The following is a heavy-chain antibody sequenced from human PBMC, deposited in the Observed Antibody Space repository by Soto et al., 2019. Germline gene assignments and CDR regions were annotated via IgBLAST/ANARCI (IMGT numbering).Heavy chain of an antibody. Sequence: GGSLRLSCAASGFTFSSYWMHWVRQAPGKGLVWVSRINSDGSSTSYADSVKGRFTISRDNAKNTLYLQMNSLRAEDTAVYYCARARGTMIVVVTHNWSDPWGQGTLVTVSS. CDR3: ARARGTMIVVVTHNWSDP. CDR2: INSDGSST. J-gene: IGHJ5*02. D-gene: IGHD3-22*01. V-gene: IGHV3-74*01. CDR1: GFTFSSYW.